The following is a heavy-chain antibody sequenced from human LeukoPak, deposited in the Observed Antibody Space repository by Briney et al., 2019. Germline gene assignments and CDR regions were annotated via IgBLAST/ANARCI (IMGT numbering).Heavy chain of an antibody. CDR1: GFTFSSYG. J-gene: IGHJ4*02. Sequence: GGSLRLSCAASGFTFSSYGMHWVRQAPGKGLEWVAVIWYDGSNKYYADSVKGRFTISRDNSNNTLYLQMNGLRVEDTAVYYCARGDDFSGDHWGQGTLVTVSS. D-gene: IGHD3-16*01. CDR2: IWYDGSNK. CDR3: ARGDDFSGDH. V-gene: IGHV3-33*01.